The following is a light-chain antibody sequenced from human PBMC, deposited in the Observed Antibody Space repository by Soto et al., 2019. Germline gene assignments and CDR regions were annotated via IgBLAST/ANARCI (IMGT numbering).Light chain of an antibody. J-gene: IGKJ1*01. CDR3: QQNKDWPGT. CDR1: QSVSYY. CDR2: DAS. Sequence: EIFMTQSPSTLSVSPVERCTFSCRASQSVSYYLAWYQQKPGQAPRLLIYDASTRATGIPVRFSGSGSGAEFTLTISSLQSEDFGVYYCQQNKDWPGTFGQGTKVDIK. V-gene: IGKV3-15*01.